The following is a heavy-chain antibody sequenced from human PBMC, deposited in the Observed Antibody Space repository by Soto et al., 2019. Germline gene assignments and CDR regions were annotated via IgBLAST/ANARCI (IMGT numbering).Heavy chain of an antibody. CDR2: IDWDDDK. D-gene: IGHD1-1*01. CDR1: GFSLSTSGMC. J-gene: IGHJ6*02. V-gene: IGHV2-70*01. CDR3: ARIRLERSYYYYGMDV. Sequence: SGPTLVNPTQTLTLTCTFSGFSLSTSGMCVSWIRQPPGKALEWLALIDWDDDKYYSTSLKTRLTISKDTSKNQVVLTMTNMDPVDTATYYCARIRLERSYYYYGMDVWGQGTTVTVSS.